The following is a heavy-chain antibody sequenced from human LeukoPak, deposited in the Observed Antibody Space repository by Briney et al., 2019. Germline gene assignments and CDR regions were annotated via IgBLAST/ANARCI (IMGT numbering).Heavy chain of an antibody. D-gene: IGHD1-26*01. CDR1: GFTFSSYG. CDR2: IWYGGSNK. CDR3: AKDSSSGSYYEVSDAFDI. Sequence: PGGSLRLSCAASGFTFSSYGMHWVRQAPGKGLEWVAVIWYGGSNKYYADSVKGRFTISRDNSKNTLYLQMNSLRAEDTAVYYCAKDSSSGSYYEVSDAFDIWGQGTMVTVSS. J-gene: IGHJ3*02. V-gene: IGHV3-30*02.